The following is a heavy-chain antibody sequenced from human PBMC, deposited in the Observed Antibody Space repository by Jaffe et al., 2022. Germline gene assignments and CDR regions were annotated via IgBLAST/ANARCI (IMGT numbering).Heavy chain of an antibody. J-gene: IGHJ4*02. CDR3: AKEGPYIAAAERNDY. CDR2: IRYDGSNK. V-gene: IGHV3-30*02. D-gene: IGHD6-13*01. Sequence: QVQLVESGGGVVQPGGSLRLSCAASGFTFSSYGMHWVRQAPGKGLEWVAFIRYDGSNKYYADSVKGRFTISRDNSKNTLYLQMNSLRAEDTAVYYCAKEGPYIAAAERNDYWGQGTLVTVSS. CDR1: GFTFSSYG.